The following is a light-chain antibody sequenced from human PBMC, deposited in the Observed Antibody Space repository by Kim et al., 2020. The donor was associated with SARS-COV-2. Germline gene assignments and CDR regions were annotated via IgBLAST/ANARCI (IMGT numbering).Light chain of an antibody. J-gene: IGKJ3*01. V-gene: IGKV1-16*01. Sequence: DIQMTQSPSSLSASVGDRVTITCRASQGINNYLGWFQQKPGKAPKSLIYNAVKLHSGVPSRFSGSGSGTEFTLTISSLQPEDFATYYCQHYLSYPFAFGPGTKVDIK. CDR2: NAV. CDR3: QHYLSYPFA. CDR1: QGINNY.